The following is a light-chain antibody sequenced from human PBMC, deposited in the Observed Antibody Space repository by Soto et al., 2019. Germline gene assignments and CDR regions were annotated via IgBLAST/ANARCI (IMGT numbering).Light chain of an antibody. J-gene: IGKJ5*01. Sequence: EIVLTQSPVTLSLSPGERATLSCRASQTVSNQLAWYQQKPGQAPRLLIYGASTRATGVPARFSGSGSGTDFTLTISSLEPEDFAVYYCHQRSNWPPDTFGQGTRLEIK. V-gene: IGKV3-11*01. CDR3: HQRSNWPPDT. CDR2: GAS. CDR1: QTVSNQ.